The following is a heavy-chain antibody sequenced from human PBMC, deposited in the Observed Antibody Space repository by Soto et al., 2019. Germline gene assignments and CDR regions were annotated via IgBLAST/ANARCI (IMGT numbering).Heavy chain of an antibody. Sequence: GGSLRLSCAASGFTFSSYGMGWVRQAPGKGLEWVSSISGSGGNTHYADSVKGRFTISRDNSKNTLYLQVNSLRAEDTAVYSCAKGPTSILAVAGTLDYWGQGTLVTVSS. CDR3: AKGPTSILAVAGTLDY. J-gene: IGHJ4*02. CDR1: GFTFSSYG. V-gene: IGHV3-23*01. CDR2: ISGSGGNT. D-gene: IGHD6-19*01.